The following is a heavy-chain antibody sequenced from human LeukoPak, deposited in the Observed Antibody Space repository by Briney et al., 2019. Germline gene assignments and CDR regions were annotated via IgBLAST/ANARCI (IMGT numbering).Heavy chain of an antibody. CDR1: GYTFTSYG. CDR3: ARDPHTWGTYYYDSSGYYLDY. V-gene: IGHV1-18*01. J-gene: IGHJ4*02. D-gene: IGHD3-22*01. Sequence: GASVKASCKASGYTFTSYGISWVRQAPGQGLEWMGWISAYNGNTNYAQKLQGRVTMTTDTSTSTAYMELRSLRSDDTAVYYCARDPHTWGTYYYDSSGYYLDYWGQGNLVTVSS. CDR2: ISAYNGNT.